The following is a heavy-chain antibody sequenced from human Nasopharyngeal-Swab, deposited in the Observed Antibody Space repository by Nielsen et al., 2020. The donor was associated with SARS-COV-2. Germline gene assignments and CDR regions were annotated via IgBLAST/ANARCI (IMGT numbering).Heavy chain of an antibody. Sequence: ASVKVSCKASGYTFTSYAMNWVRQAPGQGLEWMGWINTNTGNPTYAQGFTGRFVFSLDTSVSTAYLQISSLKAEDTAVYYCARESKLGRYNRNDVHTYYYYYGMDVWGQGTTVTVSS. CDR1: GYTFTSYA. D-gene: IGHD1-1*01. J-gene: IGHJ6*02. CDR3: ARESKLGRYNRNDVHTYYYYYGMDV. V-gene: IGHV7-4-1*02. CDR2: INTNTGNP.